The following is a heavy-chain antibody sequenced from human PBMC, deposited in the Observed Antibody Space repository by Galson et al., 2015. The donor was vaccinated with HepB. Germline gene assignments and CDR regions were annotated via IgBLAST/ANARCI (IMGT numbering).Heavy chain of an antibody. CDR2: IYSGGTT. CDR1: GFTVRNNY. Sequence: SLRLSCAASGFTVRNNYINWVRQAPGKGLEWLSLIYSGGTTFYANSVKGRFTISRDNSKNTPYLQMHNLRVEDTAVYYCASDHTVGHFPTGGMDVWGQGTTVTVSS. J-gene: IGHJ6*02. V-gene: IGHV3-66*01. D-gene: IGHD2-21*01. CDR3: ASDHTVGHFPTGGMDV.